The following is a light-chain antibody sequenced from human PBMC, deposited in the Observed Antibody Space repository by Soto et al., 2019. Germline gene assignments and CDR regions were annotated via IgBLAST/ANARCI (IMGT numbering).Light chain of an antibody. V-gene: IGKV3-20*01. CDR2: GVS. CDR1: QSVSRSY. J-gene: IGKJ2*01. Sequence: EIVLTQSPGTLSLSPGERATLSCRASQSVSRSYLAWYQQKPGQAPRLLIYGVSGRATGIPDRFSGSGSGTDFTLTISRLEPEDFAVYYCQQYGSSPPKYTFGQGTKLEIK. CDR3: QQYGSSPPKYT.